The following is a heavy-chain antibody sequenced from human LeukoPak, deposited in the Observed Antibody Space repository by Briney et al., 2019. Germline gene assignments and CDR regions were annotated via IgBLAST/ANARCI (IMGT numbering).Heavy chain of an antibody. Sequence: ASVKVSCKASGYTFTGYYMHWVRQAPGQGLEWMGWINPNSGGTNYAQKFQGRVTMTRDTSISTAYMELSRLRSDDTAVYYCARAAAAGSLFYYYYYMDVWGKWTTVTVSS. J-gene: IGHJ6*03. CDR2: INPNSGGT. D-gene: IGHD6-13*01. CDR3: ARAAAAGSLFYYYYYMDV. CDR1: GYTFTGYY. V-gene: IGHV1-2*02.